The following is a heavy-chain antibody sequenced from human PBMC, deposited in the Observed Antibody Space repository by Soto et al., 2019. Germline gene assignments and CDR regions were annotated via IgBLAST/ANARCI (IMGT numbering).Heavy chain of an antibody. CDR3: ARDSIAVAGTDY. V-gene: IGHV3-21*01. Sequence: GGSLRLSCAASGFTFSSYSMNWVRQAPGKGLEWVSSISSSSSYIYYADSVKGRFTISRDNAKNSLYLQMNSLRAEDTVVYYCARDSIAVAGTDYWGQGTLVTVS. J-gene: IGHJ4*02. CDR2: ISSSSSYI. CDR1: GFTFSSYS. D-gene: IGHD6-19*01.